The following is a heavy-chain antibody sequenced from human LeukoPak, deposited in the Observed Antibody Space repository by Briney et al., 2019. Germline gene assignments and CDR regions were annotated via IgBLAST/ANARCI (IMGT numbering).Heavy chain of an antibody. CDR1: GFSFSTYS. V-gene: IGHV3-21*01. J-gene: IGHJ4*02. D-gene: IGHD3-22*01. CDR2: ISSSSGYI. CDR3: TVDTDYFEGLGFPRPALYDY. Sequence: PGGSLRLSCAASGFSFSTYSMNWVRQAPGKGPEWVSSISSSSGYIYYGDSVKGRFTISRDNAKNSLYLQMNSLRVENTAVYFCTVDTDYFEGLGFPRPALYDYWGQGTLVTVSS.